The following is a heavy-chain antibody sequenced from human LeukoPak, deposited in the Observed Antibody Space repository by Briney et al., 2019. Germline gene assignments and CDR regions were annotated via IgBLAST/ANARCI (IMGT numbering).Heavy chain of an antibody. CDR3: ARDRWSTMVRGVNYGMDV. CDR2: ISAYNGNT. D-gene: IGHD3-10*01. Sequence: ASVKVSCKASGYTFTSYGISWVRQAPGQGLEWMGWISAYNGNTNYAQKLQGRVTMTTDTSTSTAYMELRSLRSDDTAVYYCARDRWSTMVRGVNYGMDVWGQGTTVTVSS. CDR1: GYTFTSYG. V-gene: IGHV1-18*01. J-gene: IGHJ6*02.